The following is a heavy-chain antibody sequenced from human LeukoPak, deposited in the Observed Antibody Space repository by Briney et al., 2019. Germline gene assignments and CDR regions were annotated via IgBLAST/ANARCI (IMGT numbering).Heavy chain of an antibody. Sequence: SETLSLTCTVSGGSISSYYWSWIRQPAGKGLEWIGRIYTSGSTNYNPSLKSRVTISVDKSKNQFSLKLSSVTAAGTAVYYCASDRDYYDSSGNTQYYMDVWGKGTTVTVSS. CDR3: ASDRDYYDSSGNTQYYMDV. CDR1: GGSISSYY. CDR2: IYTSGST. V-gene: IGHV4-4*07. J-gene: IGHJ6*03. D-gene: IGHD3-22*01.